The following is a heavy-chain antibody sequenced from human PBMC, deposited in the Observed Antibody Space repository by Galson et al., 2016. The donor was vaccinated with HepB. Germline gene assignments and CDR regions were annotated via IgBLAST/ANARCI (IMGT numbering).Heavy chain of an antibody. J-gene: IGHJ4*02. CDR2: IGHDANKK. Sequence: SLRLSCAASGFAFSTYAMHWVRQAPGKGLEWVALIGHDANKKSYVDSVRDRFTISRDKSTNTLHLQMDSLRAEDTAVYYCARDVLAATESGGAARYWGQGTLVTVSS. D-gene: IGHD2-15*01. V-gene: IGHV3-33*01. CDR3: ARDVLAATESGGAARY. CDR1: GFAFSTYA.